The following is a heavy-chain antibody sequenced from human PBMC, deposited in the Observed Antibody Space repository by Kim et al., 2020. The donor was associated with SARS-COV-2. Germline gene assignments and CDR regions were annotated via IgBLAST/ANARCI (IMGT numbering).Heavy chain of an antibody. CDR3: ARWPATLLWFGDITDY. J-gene: IGHJ4*02. CDR2: IIPILGIA. Sequence: SVKVSCKASGGTFSSYAISWVRQAPGQGLEWMGRIIPILGIANYAQKFQGRVTITADKSTSTAYMELSSLRSEDTAVYYCARWPATLLWFGDITDYWGQGTLVTVSS. CDR1: GGTFSSYA. V-gene: IGHV1-69*04. D-gene: IGHD3-10*01.